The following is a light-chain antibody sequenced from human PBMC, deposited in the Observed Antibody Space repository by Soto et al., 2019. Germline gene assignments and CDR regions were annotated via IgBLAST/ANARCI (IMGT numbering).Light chain of an antibody. J-gene: IGKJ1*01. CDR1: QSVSSN. CDR3: QQYNNWSPRT. CDR2: GAS. Sequence: EIVMTQSPATLSVSPGERATLSCRASQSVSSNLAWYQQKTGQAPRLLIYGASTRATGIPARFSGSGSGTEFTLTISSLQSEDFAVYYCQQYNNWSPRTFGQGTKVEIK. V-gene: IGKV3-15*01.